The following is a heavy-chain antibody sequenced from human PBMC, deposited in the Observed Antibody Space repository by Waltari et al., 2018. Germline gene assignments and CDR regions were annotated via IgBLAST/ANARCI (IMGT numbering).Heavy chain of an antibody. CDR2: ISRDEKNT. D-gene: IGHD3-22*01. Sequence: QVQLVESGGGVVQPGRSLRLSCAASGFTFTSYVIQWFRQAPGKGLEGVAVISRDEKNTYYADSVKGRFTVSRDNSKNTIYLQMNSLKTEDTAVYYCAREDYYDRGRIGANFDYWGQGTLVTVSS. J-gene: IGHJ4*02. CDR3: AREDYYDRGRIGANFDY. V-gene: IGHV3-30*03. CDR1: GFTFTSYV.